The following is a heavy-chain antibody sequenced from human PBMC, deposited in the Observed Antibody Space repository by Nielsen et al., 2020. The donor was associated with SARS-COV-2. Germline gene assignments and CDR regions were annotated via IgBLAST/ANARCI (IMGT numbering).Heavy chain of an antibody. D-gene: IGHD2-21*02. CDR2: IFSGGRI. CDR3: AGSDSQDY. CDR1: GFTVSRKY. Sequence: GGSLRLSCAASGFTVSRKYMTWVRQAPGKGLEWVSVIFSGGRIEYADSVKGRFTISRDHSKNTLYLQMNSLKIDDTAVYYCAGSDSQDYWGQGALVTVSS. J-gene: IGHJ4*02. V-gene: IGHV3-53*01.